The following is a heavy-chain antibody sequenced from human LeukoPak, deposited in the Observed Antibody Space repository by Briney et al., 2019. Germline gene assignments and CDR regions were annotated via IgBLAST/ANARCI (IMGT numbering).Heavy chain of an antibody. CDR3: VKALTDDAFDI. J-gene: IGHJ3*02. Sequence: GGSLRLSCSASGFTFSTFPMHWVRQAPGKGMEYFSAISRNGDTTYYADSVKGRFTISRDNSKNTLYLQMSSLRPEDTAVYYCVKALTDDAFDIWGQGTMVTVSS. V-gene: IGHV3-64D*06. CDR1: GFTFSTFP. CDR2: ISRNGDTT.